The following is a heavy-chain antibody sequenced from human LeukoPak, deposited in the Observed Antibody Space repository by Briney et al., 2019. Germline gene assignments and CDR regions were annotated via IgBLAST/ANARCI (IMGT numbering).Heavy chain of an antibody. J-gene: IGHJ4*02. CDR2: ISNTGSPI. CDR1: GFTFSDYY. Sequence: PGGSLRLSCAASGFTFSDYYMSWIRQAPGKGLDWVSYISNTGSPIYYADSVKGRFSISRDNAKNSLLLQMNSLRAEDTAVYYCARVRRGGDSRYFDYWGQGTLVTVSS. V-gene: IGHV3-11*01. D-gene: IGHD2-21*01. CDR3: ARVRRGGDSRYFDY.